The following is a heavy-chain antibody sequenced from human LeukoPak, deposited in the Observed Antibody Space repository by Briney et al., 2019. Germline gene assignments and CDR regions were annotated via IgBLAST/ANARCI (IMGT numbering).Heavy chain of an antibody. V-gene: IGHV4-38-2*02. Sequence: SETLSLTCAVSGYSISSGYYWGWIRQPPGKGLEWIGSIYHSGSTYYNPSLKSRVTISVDTSKNQFSLKLSSVTAADTAVYYCARDLGGRGNPYSSSSQGMGYWGQGTLVTVSS. CDR2: IYHSGST. J-gene: IGHJ4*02. D-gene: IGHD6-6*01. CDR3: ARDLGGRGNPYSSSSQGMGY. CDR1: GYSISSGYY.